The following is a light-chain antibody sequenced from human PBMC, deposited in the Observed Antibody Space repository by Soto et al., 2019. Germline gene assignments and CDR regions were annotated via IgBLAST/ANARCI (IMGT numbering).Light chain of an antibody. CDR2: GAS. CDR3: QQYGSSGT. V-gene: IGKV3-20*01. J-gene: IGKJ1*01. Sequence: EIVLTQSPGTLSLSTGERATLSCGASQSVSNNYLAWYQQKPGQAPRLLIYGASNRATGIPDRFSGSGSGTDFTLTISRLEPEDFAVYYCQQYGSSGTVGQVTKVEIK. CDR1: QSVSNNY.